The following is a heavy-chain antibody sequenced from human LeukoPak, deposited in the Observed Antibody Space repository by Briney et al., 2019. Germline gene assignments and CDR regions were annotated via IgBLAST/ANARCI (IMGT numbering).Heavy chain of an antibody. V-gene: IGHV1-69*02. CDR3: ASSRGWRDGYKFDY. J-gene: IGHJ4*02. CDR1: GGTFSSYT. CDR2: IIPILGIA. D-gene: IGHD5-24*01. Sequence: GASVKVSCKASGGTFSSYTISWVRQAPGQGLEWMGRIIPILGIANYAQKFQGRVTINADKSTSTAYMELSSLRSEDTAVYYCASSRGWRDGYKFDYWGQGTLVTVSS.